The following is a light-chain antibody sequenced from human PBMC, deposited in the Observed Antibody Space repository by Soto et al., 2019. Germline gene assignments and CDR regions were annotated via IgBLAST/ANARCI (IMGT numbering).Light chain of an antibody. CDR1: QCISSSS. CDR3: QQDYNLPYT. J-gene: IGKJ2*01. V-gene: IGKV3D-7*01. Sequence: EIVMTQSPAILSLSPGERATLSCRASQCISSSSLFWYQQKPGQAPRVLIYGSTRATGIPARFSGSGSGTDFTLTITSLQPEDFAVYYCQQDYNLPYTFGQGTKLEIK. CDR2: GS.